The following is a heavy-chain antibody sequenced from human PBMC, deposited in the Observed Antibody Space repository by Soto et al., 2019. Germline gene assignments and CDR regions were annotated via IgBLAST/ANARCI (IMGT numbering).Heavy chain of an antibody. J-gene: IGHJ4*02. V-gene: IGHV3-30*03. CDR3: ATGSTAMTYFDY. D-gene: IGHD5-18*01. CDR1: GFTFSSYG. Sequence: QVQLVESGGGVVQPGRSLRLSCAASGFTFSSYGMHWVRQAPGKGLEWVAVISYDGSNKYYADSVKGRFTISRDNSKNTLYLQMTSLRAEDTAVYYCATGSTAMTYFDYWGQGTLVTVSS. CDR2: ISYDGSNK.